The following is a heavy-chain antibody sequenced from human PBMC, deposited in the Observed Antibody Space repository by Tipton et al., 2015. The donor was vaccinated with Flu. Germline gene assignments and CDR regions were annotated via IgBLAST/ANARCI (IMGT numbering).Heavy chain of an antibody. CDR2: IYHSGSA. CDR1: NYSLISGYY. V-gene: IGHV4-38-2*02. J-gene: IGHJ4*02. D-gene: IGHD3-22*01. CDR3: AKLVYFDSSGYYRYYFDY. Sequence: TLSLTCTVSNYSLISGYYWGWIRQSPGKGLEWIGSIYHSGSAYYNPSLESRVTISIDTSKNQFSLRLTSVTAADTAVYYCAKLVYFDSSGYYRYYFDYWGQGTLVTVST.